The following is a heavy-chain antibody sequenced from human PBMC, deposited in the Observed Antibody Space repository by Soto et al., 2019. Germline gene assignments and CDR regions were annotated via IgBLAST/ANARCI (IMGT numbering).Heavy chain of an antibody. CDR1: GYTFTSYA. J-gene: IGHJ5*02. V-gene: IGHV1-3*01. CDR2: INVGNGNT. Sequence: QVYLVQSGAEVKKPGASVKVSCKASGYTFTSYAMHLVRQAPGQGLEWMGRINVGNGNTEYSQKFQCRVTITRDTSASTAYMDLSRLRSEDTAVYYCAREGERCGGKCCTYYWLDPWGQGTLVNVSS. D-gene: IGHD2-21*01. CDR3: AREGERCGGKCCTYYWLDP.